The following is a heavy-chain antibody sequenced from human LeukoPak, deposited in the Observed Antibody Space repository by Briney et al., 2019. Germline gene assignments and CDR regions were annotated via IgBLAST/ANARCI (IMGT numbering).Heavy chain of an antibody. Sequence: ASVKVSCKASGYTFTSYYMHWVRQAPGQGLEWMGIINPSGGSTSYAQKFQERVTITRDMSTSTAYMELSSLRSEDTAVYYCAAVARGYWGQGTLVTVSS. CDR1: GYTFTSYY. CDR2: INPSGGST. CDR3: AAVARGY. D-gene: IGHD6-19*01. J-gene: IGHJ4*02. V-gene: IGHV1-46*01.